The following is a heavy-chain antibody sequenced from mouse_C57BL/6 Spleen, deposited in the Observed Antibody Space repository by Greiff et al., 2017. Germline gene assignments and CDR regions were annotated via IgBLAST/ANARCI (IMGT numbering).Heavy chain of an antibody. D-gene: IGHD1-1*01. CDR1: GYTFTSYG. CDR2: IYPRSGNT. J-gene: IGHJ4*01. Sequence: QVQLQQSGAELARPGASVKLSCKASGYTFTSYGISWVKQRTGQGLEWIGEIYPRSGNTYYNEKFKGKATLSADKSSRTAYMELRSLTSEDSAVYFCARAHYYGSTYYYAMDYWGQGTSVTVSS. CDR3: ARAHYYGSTYYYAMDY. V-gene: IGHV1-81*01.